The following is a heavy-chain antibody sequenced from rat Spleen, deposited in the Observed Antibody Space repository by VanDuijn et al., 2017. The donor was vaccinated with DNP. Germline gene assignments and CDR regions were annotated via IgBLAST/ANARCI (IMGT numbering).Heavy chain of an antibody. CDR1: GFSITNNFK. D-gene: IGHD5-1*01. CDR2: VTNAGNT. CDR3: AIQLGVFDY. Sequence: EVLLQESGPGLVKPSQSLSLTCSVTGFSITNNFKWSWIRKFPGNKLEWMGYVTNAGNTHYNPSLKSRISITTDTSTNQFFLQVNSVDTEDTATYYGAIQLGVFDYWDQGVVVTVSS. V-gene: IGHV3-3*01. J-gene: IGHJ2*01.